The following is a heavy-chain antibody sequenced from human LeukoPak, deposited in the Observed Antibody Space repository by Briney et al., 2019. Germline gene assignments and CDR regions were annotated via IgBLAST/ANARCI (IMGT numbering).Heavy chain of an antibody. V-gene: IGHV4-39*07. CDR3: AGSPPITIFGVVIIGDPINYYYYMDV. CDR1: GGSISSSSYY. CDR2: IYHSGST. J-gene: IGHJ6*03. D-gene: IGHD3-3*01. Sequence: SETLSLTCTVSGGSISSSSYYWGWIRQPPGKGLEWIGEIYHSGSTNYNPSLKSRVTISVDKSKNQFSLKLSSVTAADTAVYYCAGSPPITIFGVVIIGDPINYYYYMDVWGKGTTVTVSS.